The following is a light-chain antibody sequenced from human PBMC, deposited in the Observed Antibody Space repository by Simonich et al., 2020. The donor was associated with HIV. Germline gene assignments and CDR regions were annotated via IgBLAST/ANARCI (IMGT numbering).Light chain of an antibody. CDR3: QAWDNNNVI. J-gene: IGLJ2*01. CDR2: HNT. CDR1: SLGDNC. V-gene: IGLV3-1*01. Sequence: SYELTQSPSLSVSPGQTASITCSRESLGDNCVSGYQQKPGQAPVLVIYHNTKRPSGIPERRSGSNSGNTASLTIGGTQAMDEADYYCQAWDNNNVIFGGGTKLTVL.